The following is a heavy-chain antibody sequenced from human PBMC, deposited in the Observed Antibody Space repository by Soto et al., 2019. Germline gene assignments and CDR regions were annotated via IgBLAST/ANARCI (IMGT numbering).Heavy chain of an antibody. CDR3: AGRTNSGYGNFDY. CDR1: GGSFSGYY. CDR2: INHSGST. D-gene: IGHD5-12*01. Sequence: PSETLSLTCAVYGGSFSGYYWSWIRQPPGKGLEWIGEINHSGSTNYNPSLKSRVTISVDTSKNQFSLKLSSVTAADTAVYYCAGRTNSGYGNFDYWGQGTLVTVSS. J-gene: IGHJ4*02. V-gene: IGHV4-34*01.